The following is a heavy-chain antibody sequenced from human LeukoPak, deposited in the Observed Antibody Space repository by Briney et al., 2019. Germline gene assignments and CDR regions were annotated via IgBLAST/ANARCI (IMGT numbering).Heavy chain of an antibody. D-gene: IGHD2-15*01. Sequence: GGSLRLSCAASGFTFSSYGMHWVRQAPGKGLEWVAVIWYDGSNKYYADSVKGRFTISRDNSKNTLYLQMNSLRAEDTAVYYCARDIVVVVAATRDYWGQGTLVTVSS. CDR1: GFTFSSYG. V-gene: IGHV3-33*01. CDR2: IWYDGSNK. CDR3: ARDIVVVVAATRDY. J-gene: IGHJ4*02.